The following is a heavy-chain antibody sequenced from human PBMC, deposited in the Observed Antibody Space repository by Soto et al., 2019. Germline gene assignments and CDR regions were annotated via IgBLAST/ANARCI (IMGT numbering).Heavy chain of an antibody. CDR2: VKTKAEGATT. Sequence: EVQLVESGGGLVKPGESLRLSCVASGFPFTTVWMNWVRQAPGKGPEWLGRVKTKAEGATTDYAAPAKGRFTILRDDSINTVYLQMTSLSIEDTALYYCTSRIRTTNDNWGQGTLVTVSS. CDR1: GFPFTTVW. J-gene: IGHJ4*02. CDR3: TSRIRTTNDN. V-gene: IGHV3-15*07. D-gene: IGHD1-1*01.